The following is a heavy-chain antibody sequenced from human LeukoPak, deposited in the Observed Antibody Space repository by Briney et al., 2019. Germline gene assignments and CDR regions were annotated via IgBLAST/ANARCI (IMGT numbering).Heavy chain of an antibody. V-gene: IGHV3-23*01. CDR1: GFTFSSFA. Sequence: GGSLRLPCPASGFTFSSFAMSWVRQAPGKGLEWVSAISGSGGAPYYADSVRGRFTISRDNSKNTLYLQMNSLRAEDTAVYYCAKAGDSSGYYYHYDFWGQGTLVTVSS. J-gene: IGHJ4*02. D-gene: IGHD3-22*01. CDR3: AKAGDSSGYYYHYDF. CDR2: ISGSGGAP.